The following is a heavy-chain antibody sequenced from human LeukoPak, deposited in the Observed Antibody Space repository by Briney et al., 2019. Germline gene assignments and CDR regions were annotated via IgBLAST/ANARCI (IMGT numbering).Heavy chain of an antibody. CDR3: ARDLGGLYDAFDI. CDR2: IYYSGST. D-gene: IGHD3-16*01. CDR1: GGSISSYY. J-gene: IGHJ3*02. Sequence: SETLSLTCTVSGGSISSYYWSWIRQPPGKGLEWIGYIYYSGSTNYNPSLKSRVTISVDTSKNQFSLELSSVTAADTAVYYCARDLGGLYDAFDIWGQGTMVTVSS. V-gene: IGHV4-59*01.